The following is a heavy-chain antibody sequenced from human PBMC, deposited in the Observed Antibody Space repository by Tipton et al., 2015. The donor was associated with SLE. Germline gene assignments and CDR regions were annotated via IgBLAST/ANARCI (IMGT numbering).Heavy chain of an antibody. D-gene: IGHD3-10*01. J-gene: IGHJ4*02. V-gene: IGHV3-30*02. Sequence: SLRLSCAASGFTFSSYGMHWVRQAPGKGLEWVAFIRYDGSNKYYADSVKGRFTISRDNAKNSLYLQMNSLRAEDTALYYCARVYGSGSYYKGYFDYWGQGTLVTVSS. CDR1: GFTFSSYG. CDR2: IRYDGSNK. CDR3: ARVYGSGSYYKGYFDY.